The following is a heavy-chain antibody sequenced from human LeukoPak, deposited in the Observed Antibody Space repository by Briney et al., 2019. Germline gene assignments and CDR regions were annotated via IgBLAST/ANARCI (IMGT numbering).Heavy chain of an antibody. J-gene: IGHJ4*02. D-gene: IGHD1-26*01. V-gene: IGHV3-30-3*01. CDR2: ISYDGSNK. Sequence: GRSLRLSCAASGFTFSSYAMHWVRQAPGKGLEWVAVISYDGSNKYYADSVKGRFTISRDNSKNTLYLQMNSLRAEDTAVYYCATLSKVGAFLFDYWGQGTLVTVSS. CDR3: ATLSKVGAFLFDY. CDR1: GFTFSSYA.